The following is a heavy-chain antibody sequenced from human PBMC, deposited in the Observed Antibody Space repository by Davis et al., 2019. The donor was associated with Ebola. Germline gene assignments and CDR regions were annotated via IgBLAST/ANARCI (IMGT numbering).Heavy chain of an antibody. V-gene: IGHV1-69*08. CDR1: GGTLSSYT. D-gene: IGHD1-20*01. J-gene: IGHJ4*02. CDR2: LIPLLTTT. CDR3: ARDTGGITPEY. Sequence: AASVKVSCKASGGTLSSYTVTWVRQAPGQGLEWMGRLIPLLTTTNYPQKFQGRVTISADISTNTAYMELYSLRSEDTAVYYCARDTGGITPEYWGQGTLVTVSS.